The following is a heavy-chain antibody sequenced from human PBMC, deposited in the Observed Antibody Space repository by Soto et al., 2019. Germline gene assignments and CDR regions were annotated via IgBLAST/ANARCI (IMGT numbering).Heavy chain of an antibody. J-gene: IGHJ4*02. D-gene: IGHD2-2*02. V-gene: IGHV3-49*04. Sequence: SLRLSCTASGFTFGDYAMSWVRQAPGKGLEWVGFIRSKAYGGTTEYAASVKGRFTISRDDSKSIAYLQMNSLKTEDTAVYYCTRDGSEIVVVPAAIGYWGQGTLVTVSS. CDR3: TRDGSEIVVVPAAIGY. CDR2: IRSKAYGGTT. CDR1: GFTFGDYA.